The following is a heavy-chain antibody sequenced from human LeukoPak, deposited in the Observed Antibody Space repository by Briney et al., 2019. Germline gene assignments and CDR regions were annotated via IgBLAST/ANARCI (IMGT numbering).Heavy chain of an antibody. CDR3: ARGGSAWAIDC. J-gene: IGHJ4*02. Sequence: PGGSLRLSCAASGFTFSTYAMYWVRQAPGRGLEWVAVISYDGSNKYYADSVKGRFTISRDNSKNTLYLQMNSLRAEDTAVNYCARGGSAWAIDCWGQGTLVTVSS. CDR2: ISYDGSNK. CDR1: GFTFSTYA. V-gene: IGHV3-30-3*01. D-gene: IGHD6-19*01.